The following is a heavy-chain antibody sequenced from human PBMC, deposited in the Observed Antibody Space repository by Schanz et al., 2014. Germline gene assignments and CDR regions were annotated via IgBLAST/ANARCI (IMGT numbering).Heavy chain of an antibody. D-gene: IGHD3-10*01. CDR1: GYTFTNYG. J-gene: IGHJ6*02. CDR3: ARALFGSGHGDV. V-gene: IGHV1-18*01. CDR2: ISTVNGDT. Sequence: QVQLVQSGTEVKKPGASVKVSCKASGYTFTNYGFSWVRQAPGQGLEWMGWISTVNGDTNYGQKFQGRVTMTRDTSISTAYMELSRLKSDDTAVYYCARALFGSGHGDVWGQGTTVTVSS.